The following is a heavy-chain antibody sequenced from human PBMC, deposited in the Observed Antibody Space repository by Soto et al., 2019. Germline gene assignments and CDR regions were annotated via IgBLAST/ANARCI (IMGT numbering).Heavy chain of an antibody. D-gene: IGHD2-2*01. V-gene: IGHV4-31*03. Sequence: PSVTRPRTCSASGGSIITGGTYWSWARLLPGRGLPWVGYIYYTGAAYYKPALKCRVTISRNRCEKRYSLNLTSVTAADTALYSCASGTFNTISFEFWGQGRQVATSS. CDR3: ASGTFNTISFEF. J-gene: IGHJ4*02. CDR1: GGSIITGGTY. CDR2: IYYTGAA.